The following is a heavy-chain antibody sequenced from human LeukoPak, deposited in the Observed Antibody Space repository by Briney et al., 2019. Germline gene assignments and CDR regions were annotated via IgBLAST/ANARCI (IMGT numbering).Heavy chain of an antibody. D-gene: IGHD3-10*01. J-gene: IGHJ4*02. V-gene: IGHV3-30*18. CDR2: ISYDGSNK. Sequence: GGSLRLSCAASGFTFSSYGMHWVRQAPGKGLEWVAVISYDGSNKYYADSVKGRFTISRDNSKNTLYLQMNSLRAEDTAVYYCAKDFYYGSGSYQGVCDYWGQGTLVTVSS. CDR3: AKDFYYGSGSYQGVCDY. CDR1: GFTFSSYG.